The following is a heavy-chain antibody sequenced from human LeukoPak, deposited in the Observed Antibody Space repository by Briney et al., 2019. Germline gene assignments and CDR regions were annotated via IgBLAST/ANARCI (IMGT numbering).Heavy chain of an antibody. J-gene: IGHJ4*02. CDR1: GFPFSNNV. CDR2: ISGGGGDT. Sequence: GGSLRLSCAASGFPFSNNVMTWVRQAPGRGLDWLSAISGGGGDTYYADSVRGRFTISRDNSKNILYLQMSSLTAEDTAVYYCAKTFPYGTTWFGFCDYWGQGALVTVSS. CDR3: AKTFPYGTTWFGFCDY. V-gene: IGHV3-23*01. D-gene: IGHD3-10*01.